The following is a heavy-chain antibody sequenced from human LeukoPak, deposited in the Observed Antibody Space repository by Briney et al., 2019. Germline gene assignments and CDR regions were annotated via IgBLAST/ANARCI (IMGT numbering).Heavy chain of an antibody. CDR1: GYTFTSYG. J-gene: IGHJ6*03. CDR3: ARDSGYSYGIYYYYYMDV. V-gene: IGHV1-18*01. Sequence: GASAKVSCKASGYTFTSYGISWVRQAPGQGLEWMGWISAYNGNTNYAQKLQGRVTMTTDTSTSTAYMELRSLRSDDTAVYYCARDSGYSYGIYYYYYMDVWGKGTTVTVSS. CDR2: ISAYNGNT. D-gene: IGHD5-18*01.